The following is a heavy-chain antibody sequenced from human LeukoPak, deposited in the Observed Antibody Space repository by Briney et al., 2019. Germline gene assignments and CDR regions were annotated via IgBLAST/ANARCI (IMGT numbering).Heavy chain of an antibody. CDR1: GFTFSDYY. Sequence: GGSLRLSCAASGFTFSDYYMSWVRQAPGKGLEWVSYISGSSGYTKYTDSVKGRFTISRDNAKNSLYLQVNSLRAEDTAVYYCARGTGTTAYFDYWGQGTPVTVSS. J-gene: IGHJ4*02. V-gene: IGHV3-11*06. CDR3: ARGTGTTAYFDY. D-gene: IGHD1-1*01. CDR2: ISGSSGYT.